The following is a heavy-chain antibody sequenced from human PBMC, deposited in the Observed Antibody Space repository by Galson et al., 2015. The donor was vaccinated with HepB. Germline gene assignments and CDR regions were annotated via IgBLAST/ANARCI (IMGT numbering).Heavy chain of an antibody. CDR1: GFTFSNYG. CDR3: ARAALPSGWDPDYYGMDV. J-gene: IGHJ6*02. D-gene: IGHD6-25*01. Sequence: SLRLSCAASGFTFSNYGMHWVRQAPGRGLEWVAVIWYDGSNKYYADSVKGRFTISRDNSKNTLYLQMNSLRAEDTAVYYCARAALPSGWDPDYYGMDVWGQGTTVTVSS. V-gene: IGHV3-33*08. CDR2: IWYDGSNK.